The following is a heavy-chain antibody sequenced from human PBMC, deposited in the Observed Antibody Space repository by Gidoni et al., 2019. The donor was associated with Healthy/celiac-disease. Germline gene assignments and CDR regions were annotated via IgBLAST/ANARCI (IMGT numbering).Heavy chain of an antibody. J-gene: IGHJ4*02. Sequence: QLQLQASGPGLVKPSPTLSLTCTVSGCSISSGAYYWSWIRQPPGKGLEWIGYIYDSGSTYYNPSLKSRVTISVDTSKNQFSLKLSSVTAADTAVYYCARVYVGNYYDSSGYYCFDYWGQGTLVTVSS. D-gene: IGHD3-22*01. CDR3: ARVYVGNYYDSSGYYCFDY. CDR1: GCSISSGAYY. CDR2: IYDSGST. V-gene: IGHV4-30-4*01.